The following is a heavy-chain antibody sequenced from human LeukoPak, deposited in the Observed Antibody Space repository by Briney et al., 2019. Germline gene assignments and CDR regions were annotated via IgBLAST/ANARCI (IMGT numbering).Heavy chain of an antibody. J-gene: IGHJ4*02. D-gene: IGHD1-26*01. CDR1: GFTFSSYA. CDR3: AKVGPVGVGATLPFDY. CDR2: ISGSGGST. Sequence: PGGSLRLSCAASGFTFSSYAMSWVRQAPGKGLEWVSAISGSGGSTYYADSVKGRFTISRDNSKNTLYLQMNSLRAEDTAVYYCAKVGPVGVGATLPFDYWGQGTLVTVSS. V-gene: IGHV3-23*01.